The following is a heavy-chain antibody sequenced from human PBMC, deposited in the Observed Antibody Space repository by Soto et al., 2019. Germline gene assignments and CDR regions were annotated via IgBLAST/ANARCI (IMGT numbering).Heavy chain of an antibody. J-gene: IGHJ5*02. V-gene: IGHV4-34*01. CDR1: GGSFSGYY. Sequence: SETLSLTCAVYGGSFSGYYWSWIRQPPGKGLEWIGEINHSGSTNYNPSLKSRVTISVDTSKNQFSLKLSPVTAADTAVYYCAREGYSYGYRGGYWFDPWGQGTLVTVSS. CDR3: AREGYSYGYRGGYWFDP. CDR2: INHSGST. D-gene: IGHD5-18*01.